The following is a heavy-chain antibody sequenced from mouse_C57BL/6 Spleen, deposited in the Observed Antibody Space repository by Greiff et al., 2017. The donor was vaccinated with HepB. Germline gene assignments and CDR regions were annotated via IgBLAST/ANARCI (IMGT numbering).Heavy chain of an antibody. CDR3: TRGAYYASWFAY. Sequence: VQLQQSGAELVRPGASVTLSCKASGYTFTDYEMHWVKQTPVHGLEWIGAIDPETGGTAYNQKFKGKAILTADKSSSTAYMELRSLTSEDSAVYYCTRGAYYASWFAYWGQGTLVTVSA. V-gene: IGHV1-15*01. J-gene: IGHJ3*01. CDR1: GYTFTDYE. CDR2: IDPETGGT. D-gene: IGHD2-10*01.